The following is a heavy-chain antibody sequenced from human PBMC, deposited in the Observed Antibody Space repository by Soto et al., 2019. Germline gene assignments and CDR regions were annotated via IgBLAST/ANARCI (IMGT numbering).Heavy chain of an antibody. D-gene: IGHD3-10*01. J-gene: IGHJ4*02. CDR2: IYYSGST. CDR1: GGSISSSSHY. V-gene: IGHV4-39*01. CDR3: ATSGSGSYYYFDY. Sequence: PSETLSLTCSVSGGSISSSSHYWGWIRQPPGKGLEWIGSIYYSGSTYYNPSLKSRVTISVDTSKNQFSLKLNSVTAADTAVYYCATSGSGSYYYFDYWGQGTLVTVSS.